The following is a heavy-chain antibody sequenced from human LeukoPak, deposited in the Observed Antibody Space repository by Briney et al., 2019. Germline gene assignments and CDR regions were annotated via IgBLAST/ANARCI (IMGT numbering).Heavy chain of an antibody. CDR3: ARGVCSSTSCYGPDFDY. V-gene: IGHV4-34*01. CDR1: GGSFSGYY. J-gene: IGHJ4*02. CDR2: INHSGST. Sequence: PSETLSLTCAVYGGSFSGYYWSWIRQPPGKGLEWIGEINHSGSTNHNPSLKSRVTISVDTSKNQFSLKLSSVTAADTAVYYCARGVCSSTSCYGPDFDYWGQGTLVTVSS. D-gene: IGHD2-2*01.